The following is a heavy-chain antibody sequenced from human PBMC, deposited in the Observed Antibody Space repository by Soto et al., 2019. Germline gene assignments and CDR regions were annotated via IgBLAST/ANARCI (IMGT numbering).Heavy chain of an antibody. Sequence: SETLSLTCTVSGGSVSSGSYYWSWIRQPPGKGLEWIGYIYYSGSTNYNPSLKSRVTISVDTSKIQFSLKLSSVTAADTAVYYCARGPKYYDYVWGSYRGNWFDPWGQGTLVTVSS. D-gene: IGHD3-16*02. CDR1: GGSVSSGSYY. CDR2: IYYSGST. CDR3: ARGPKYYDYVWGSYRGNWFDP. J-gene: IGHJ5*02. V-gene: IGHV4-61*01.